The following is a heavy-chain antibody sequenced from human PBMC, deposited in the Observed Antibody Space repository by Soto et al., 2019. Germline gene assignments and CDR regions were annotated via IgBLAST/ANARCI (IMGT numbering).Heavy chain of an antibody. CDR2: ISTDENKT. Sequence: GGSLRLSCAASGFTFRSYHLHWVRQAPGKGLEWVATISTDENKTYYTDSVKGRFTISRDNSKSTLYLQMNSLRAEDTALYYCAKGRSYYYYYGVDVWGQGTTVTVSS. J-gene: IGHJ6*02. CDR1: GFTFRSYH. CDR3: AKGRSYYYYYGVDV. V-gene: IGHV3-30-3*01.